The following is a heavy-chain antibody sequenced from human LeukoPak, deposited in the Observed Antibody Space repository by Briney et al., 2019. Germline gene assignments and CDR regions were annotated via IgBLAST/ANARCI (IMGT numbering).Heavy chain of an antibody. CDR2: IYTSGST. V-gene: IGHV4-4*07. CDR3: ARGRVRYCSGGSCYPTGYFDY. CDR1: GGSISSYY. D-gene: IGHD2-15*01. J-gene: IGHJ4*02. Sequence: PSETLSLTCTVSGGSISSYYWSWIRQPAGKGLEWIGRIYTSGSTNYNPSLKSRVTMSVDTSKNQFSLKLSSVTAADTAVYYCARGRVRYCSGGSCYPTGYFDYWGQGTLVTVSS.